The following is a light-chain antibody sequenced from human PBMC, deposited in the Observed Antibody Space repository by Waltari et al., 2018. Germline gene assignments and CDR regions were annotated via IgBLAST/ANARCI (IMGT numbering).Light chain of an antibody. CDR3: HSYDSNNQV. CDR1: SGRIASNY. CDR2: ESN. V-gene: IGLV6-57*03. J-gene: IGLJ3*02. Sequence: NFMLTQPHSVSESPGKTVTISCTRSSGRIASNYVQWYQQRPGSGPTTVIYESNERPSGVPDLFSGSVDSSSNSASLTISGLKTEDEADYYCHSYDSNNQVFGGGTKLTVL.